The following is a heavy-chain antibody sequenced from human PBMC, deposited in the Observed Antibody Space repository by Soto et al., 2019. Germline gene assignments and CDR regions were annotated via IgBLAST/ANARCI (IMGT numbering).Heavy chain of an antibody. CDR2: IIPIFGTA. Sequence: QVQLVQSGAEVKKPGSSVKVSCKASGGTFSSYAISWVRQAPGQGLEWMGGIIPIFGTANYAQKFQGRVTITADKSTSTAYMELSSLRSEDRAVYYCEREVELELREDWFDPWGQGTLVTVSS. V-gene: IGHV1-69*06. CDR3: EREVELELREDWFDP. D-gene: IGHD1-7*01. J-gene: IGHJ5*02. CDR1: GGTFSSYA.